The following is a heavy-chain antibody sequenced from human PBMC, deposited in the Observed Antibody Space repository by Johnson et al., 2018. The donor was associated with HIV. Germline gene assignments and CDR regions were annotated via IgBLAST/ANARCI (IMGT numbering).Heavy chain of an antibody. J-gene: IGHJ3*02. CDR3: ARRNAGGAFDI. CDR1: GFTFSSYA. Sequence: VQLVESGGGVVQPGRSLRLSCASSGFTFSSYAMHWVRQAPGKGLEWVAVRSYDGSNKYYADSVEGRFTISRDNSKNTLYLQMNSLRAEDTAVYYCARRNAGGAFDIWGQGTMVTVSS. D-gene: IGHD2-2*01. CDR2: RSYDGSNK. V-gene: IGHV3-30-3*01.